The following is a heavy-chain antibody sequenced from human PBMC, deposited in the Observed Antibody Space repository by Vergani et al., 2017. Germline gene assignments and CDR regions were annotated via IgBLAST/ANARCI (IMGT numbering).Heavy chain of an antibody. Sequence: QVQLVQSGAEVKKPGASVKVSCKASGYTFTDYFMHWVRQAPGQGLEWMGWINPNSGGTNYAQKFQGRVTMTRDTSISTAYMELSNLRSDDTAVYYCAAVGTSSNRDYFDYWGQGTLVTVSS. CDR2: INPNSGGT. D-gene: IGHD2-2*01. CDR3: AAVGTSSNRDYFDY. V-gene: IGHV1-2*02. CDR1: GYTFTDYF. J-gene: IGHJ4*02.